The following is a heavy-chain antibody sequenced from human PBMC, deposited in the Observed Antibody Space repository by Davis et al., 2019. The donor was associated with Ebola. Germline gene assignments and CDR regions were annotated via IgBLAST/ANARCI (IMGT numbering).Heavy chain of an antibody. CDR2: ISGSGNSP. Sequence: GESLKISCAASGFTFSTYAMSWVRQAPGKGLEWVSTISGSGNSPYYADSVKGRFTISRNNSKNTLYLQMNRLRAEDTAVYYCAKAFEGYDIRSGYTPMDYWGQGTLVTGSS. V-gene: IGHV3-23*01. J-gene: IGHJ4*02. CDR3: AKAFEGYDIRSGYTPMDY. CDR1: GFTFSTYA. D-gene: IGHD3-3*01.